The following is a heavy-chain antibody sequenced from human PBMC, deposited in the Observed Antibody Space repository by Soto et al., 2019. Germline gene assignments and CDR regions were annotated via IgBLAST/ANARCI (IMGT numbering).Heavy chain of an antibody. J-gene: IGHJ4*02. V-gene: IGHV4-4*07. CDR2: LYTRGTT. CDR3: AKGGPYYLDS. CDR1: VASLSNFY. D-gene: IGHD3-16*01. Sequence: DTLSLTCSLSVASLSNFYWSCIRQSAGNGLEWIGRLYTRGTTDYNPSLKSRVTMSIDPSKNRGSLSLTSVTAAATAVYYCAKGGPYYLDSWRQGIVVTVSS.